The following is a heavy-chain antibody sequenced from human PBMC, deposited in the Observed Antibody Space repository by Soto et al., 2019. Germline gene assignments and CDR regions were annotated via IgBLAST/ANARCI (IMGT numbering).Heavy chain of an antibody. J-gene: IGHJ6*02. CDR2: ISYDGSNK. V-gene: IGHV3-30*18. CDR3: ANSLFYYYGMDV. Sequence: VGSQRHSCAASEFNFSSYGMHLVSPDPGKGLEWVAVISYDGSNKYYSDSVKGRFTISRDNSKNTLYLQMNSLRAEDTAVYYCANSLFYYYGMDVGGQGTTVTVSS. CDR1: EFNFSSYG.